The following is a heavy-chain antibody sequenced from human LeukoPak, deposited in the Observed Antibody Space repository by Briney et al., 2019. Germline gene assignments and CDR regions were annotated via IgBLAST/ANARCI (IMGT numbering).Heavy chain of an antibody. V-gene: IGHV1-69*13. J-gene: IGHJ3*02. CDR3: ARVWGYGDYPGRDAFDI. D-gene: IGHD4-17*01. CDR1: GGTFSSYA. CDR2: IIPIFGTA. Sequence: ASVKVSCKASGGTFSSYAISWVRQAPGQGLEWMGGIIPIFGTANYAQKFQGRVTITADESTSTTYMELSSLRSEDTAVYYCARVWGYGDYPGRDAFDIWGQGTTVTVSS.